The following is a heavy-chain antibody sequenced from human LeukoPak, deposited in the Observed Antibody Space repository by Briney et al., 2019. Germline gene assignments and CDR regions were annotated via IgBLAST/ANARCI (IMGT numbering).Heavy chain of an antibody. CDR3: ARDERLGGKRGYYYYYMDV. J-gene: IGHJ6*03. D-gene: IGHD4-23*01. Sequence: SETLSLTCTVSGGSINNNNFYWGWIRQPPGKGLEWIGSVYYSGSTYYNPSLKSRVTLSVDTSKNQFSLKLSSVTAADTAVYYCARDERLGGKRGYYYYYMDVWGKGTTVTISS. CDR2: VYYSGST. CDR1: GGSINNNNFY. V-gene: IGHV4-39*07.